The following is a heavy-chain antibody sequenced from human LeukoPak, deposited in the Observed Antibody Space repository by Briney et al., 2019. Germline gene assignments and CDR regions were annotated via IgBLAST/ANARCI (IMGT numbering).Heavy chain of an antibody. D-gene: IGHD3-22*01. V-gene: IGHV4-39*01. CDR2: IYYSGST. CDR3: ARQGYYDSHFDY. J-gene: IGHJ4*02. CDR1: GGSISSSSYY. Sequence: PSETLSLTCTVSGGSISSSSYYWGWIRQPPGKGLEWIGSIYYSGSTYYNPSLKSRVTISVDTSKNQFSLKLSSVTAADTAVYYCARQGYYDSHFDYWGQGTLVTASS.